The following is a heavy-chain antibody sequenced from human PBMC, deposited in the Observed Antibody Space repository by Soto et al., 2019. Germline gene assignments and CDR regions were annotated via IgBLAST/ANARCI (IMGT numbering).Heavy chain of an antibody. Sequence: SETLFLTCNVSGTSVTSYSYYWNWIRQPPGKGLEWIGYVFESENTKYNPSLKGRASISVDTSKNQFSLTLTSVTAADTAVYYCARVGTHYDSSGYYYYYYGMDVWGQGTTVTVSS. D-gene: IGHD3-22*01. V-gene: IGHV4-61*01. CDR2: VFESENT. CDR1: GTSVTSYSYY. J-gene: IGHJ6*02. CDR3: ARVGTHYDSSGYYYYYYGMDV.